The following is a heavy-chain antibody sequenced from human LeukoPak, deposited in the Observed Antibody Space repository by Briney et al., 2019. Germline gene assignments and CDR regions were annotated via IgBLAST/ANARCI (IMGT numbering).Heavy chain of an antibody. CDR2: VHYSGST. D-gene: IGHD3-9*01. V-gene: IGHV4-59*08. Sequence: PSETLSLTCSVSGFSIFSYYWNWIRQPPGKGLEWIGYVHYSGSTNYNPSLKSRVTISVDTSKSQFSLKLSSATAADTAVYCCATGRSIRYFDYGGEGTLLTVSS. CDR1: GFSIFSYY. CDR3: ATGRSIRYFDY. J-gene: IGHJ4*02.